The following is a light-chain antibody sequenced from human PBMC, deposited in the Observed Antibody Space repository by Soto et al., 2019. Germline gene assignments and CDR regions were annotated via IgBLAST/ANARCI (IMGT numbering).Light chain of an antibody. CDR1: SSDVGSYEF. V-gene: IGLV2-23*02. Sequence: QSVLTQRASVSGSPGQSITISCTGSSSDVGSYEFVSWYQQQPGKAPQLMIYEVTKRPSGVSNRFSGSKSGNTAPLTISGLQAEDETDYYCCSYAGSSTYVFGTGTKVTVL. CDR2: EVT. J-gene: IGLJ1*01. CDR3: CSYAGSSTYV.